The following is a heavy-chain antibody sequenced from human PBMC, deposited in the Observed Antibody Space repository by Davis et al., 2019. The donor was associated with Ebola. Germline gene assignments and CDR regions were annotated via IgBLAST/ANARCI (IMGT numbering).Heavy chain of an antibody. V-gene: IGHV4-39*01. Sequence: SETLSLTCTVSGGSISSSSYYWGWIRQPPGKGLEWIGSIYYSGSTYYNPSLKSRVTISVDTSKNQFSLKLRSVTAADTAVYYCARVDEYYYDSSGYYSRRKAFDIWGQGTMVTVSS. D-gene: IGHD3-22*01. CDR1: GGSISSSSYY. CDR3: ARVDEYYYDSSGYYSRRKAFDI. CDR2: IYYSGST. J-gene: IGHJ3*02.